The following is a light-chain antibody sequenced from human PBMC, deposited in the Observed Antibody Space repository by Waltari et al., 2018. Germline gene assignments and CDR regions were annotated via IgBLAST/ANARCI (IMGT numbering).Light chain of an antibody. CDR1: ASDFGPYNF. V-gene: IGLV2-23*02. J-gene: IGLJ1*01. Sequence: QSALTQPASVSGSPGQSITIPCTGTASDFGPYNFVPWYQQHPGKAPKILIYEVSRRPSGVSSRFSASKSGNTASLTISALQADDEADYYCCSYAGSSTYVFGSGTKITVL. CDR3: CSYAGSSTYV. CDR2: EVS.